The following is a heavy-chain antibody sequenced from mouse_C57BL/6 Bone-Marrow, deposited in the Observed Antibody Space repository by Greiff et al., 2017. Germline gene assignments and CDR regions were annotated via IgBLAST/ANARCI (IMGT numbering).Heavy chain of an antibody. CDR1: GYTFTSYW. CDR3: ARYSNYYGSSYGFAY. CDR2: IYPGSGST. J-gene: IGHJ3*01. Sequence: QVQLQQPGAELVKPGASVKMSCKASGYTFTSYWITWVKQRPGQGLEWIGDIYPGSGSTNYNEKFKSKATLTVDTSSSTAYMQLSSLTSEDSAVYYCARYSNYYGSSYGFAYWGQGTLVTVSA. D-gene: IGHD1-1*01. V-gene: IGHV1-55*01.